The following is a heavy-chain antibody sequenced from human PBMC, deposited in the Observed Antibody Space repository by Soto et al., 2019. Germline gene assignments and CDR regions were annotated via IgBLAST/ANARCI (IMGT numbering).Heavy chain of an antibody. Sequence: LRLSCAASGFTFSSYWMGWVRQAPGKGLEWVANIKQDGSEKYYVDSVKGRFTISRDNAKNSLYLQMNSLRAEDTAVYYCARDDLDTAMGAYYYYGMDVWGQGTTVTVSS. V-gene: IGHV3-7*01. D-gene: IGHD5-18*01. J-gene: IGHJ6*02. CDR1: GFTFSSYW. CDR3: ARDDLDTAMGAYYYYGMDV. CDR2: IKQDGSEK.